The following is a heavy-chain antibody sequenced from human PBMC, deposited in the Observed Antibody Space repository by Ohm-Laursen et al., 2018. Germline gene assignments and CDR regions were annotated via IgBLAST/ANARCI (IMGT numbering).Heavy chain of an antibody. CDR3: ARDPNWARGGNGMDV. V-gene: IGHV3-23*01. CDR2: ISGPGGSK. CDR1: GFTFSSYA. Sequence: SLRLSCTASGFTFSSYAMSWVRQAPGKGLEWVSGISGPGGSKYYAESVKGRFTISRDNSKNTLYLQMNSLRAEDTAVYYCARDPNWARGGNGMDVWGQGTTVTVSS. J-gene: IGHJ6*02. D-gene: IGHD7-27*01.